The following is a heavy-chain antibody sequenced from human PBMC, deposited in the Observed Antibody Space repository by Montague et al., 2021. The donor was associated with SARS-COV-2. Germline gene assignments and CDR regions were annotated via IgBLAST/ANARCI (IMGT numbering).Heavy chain of an antibody. CDR3: ARAPTIFGVVITNFDY. Sequence: TLSLTCTLSGGSISSGGYYWSWIRQHPGKGLEWIGYIYYSGSTHYNPSLKSRVTISVDTSKNQFSLKLSSVTAADTAVYYCARAPTIFGVVITNFDYWGQGTLVTVSS. D-gene: IGHD3-3*01. J-gene: IGHJ4*02. CDR1: GGSISSGGYY. V-gene: IGHV4-31*03. CDR2: IYYSGST.